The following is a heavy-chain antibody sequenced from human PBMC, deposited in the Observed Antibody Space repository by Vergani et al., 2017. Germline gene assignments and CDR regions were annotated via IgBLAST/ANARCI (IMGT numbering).Heavy chain of an antibody. Sequence: QVQLVQSGAEVKKPGASVKVSCKASGYTFTSYYMHWVRQAPGQGLEWMGWISAYNGNTNYAQKLQGRVTMTTDTSMSTAYMELRSLRSDDTAVYYCARDGPYSSSSFPFDYWGQGTLVTVSS. D-gene: IGHD6-6*01. V-gene: IGHV1-18*04. J-gene: IGHJ4*02. CDR2: ISAYNGNT. CDR1: GYTFTSYY. CDR3: ARDGPYSSSSFPFDY.